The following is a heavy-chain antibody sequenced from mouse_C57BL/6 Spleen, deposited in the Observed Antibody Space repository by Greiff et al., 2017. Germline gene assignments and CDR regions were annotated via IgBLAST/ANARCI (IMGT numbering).Heavy chain of an antibody. CDR2: INPYNGDT. CDR1: GYSFTGYF. V-gene: IGHV1-20*01. Sequence: EVQLQQSGPELVKPGDSVKISCKASGYSFTGYFMNWVMQSHGKSLEWIGRINPYNGDTFYNQKFKGKATLTVDKSSSTAHMELRSLTSEDSAVYYCARGDGSGRFAYWGQGTLVTVSA. J-gene: IGHJ3*01. CDR3: ARGDGSGRFAY. D-gene: IGHD1-1*01.